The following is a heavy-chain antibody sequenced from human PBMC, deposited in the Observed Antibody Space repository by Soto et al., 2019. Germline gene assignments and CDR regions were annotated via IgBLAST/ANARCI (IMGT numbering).Heavy chain of an antibody. J-gene: IGHJ5*02. V-gene: IGHV1-2*04. Sequence: ASVKLSCKASGYTFTGYYMHWVRRAPGQGLERMGWINPNSGGTNYAQKFQGWVTMTRDTSISTAYMELSRLRSDDTAVYYCARDYCSGGSCYLGPNFDRWGQGTLVTVSS. CDR2: INPNSGGT. CDR3: ARDYCSGGSCYLGPNFDR. CDR1: GYTFTGYY. D-gene: IGHD2-15*01.